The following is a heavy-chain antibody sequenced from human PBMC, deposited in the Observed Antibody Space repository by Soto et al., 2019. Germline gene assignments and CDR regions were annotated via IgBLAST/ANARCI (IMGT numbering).Heavy chain of an antibody. CDR1: GFTFSDYY. D-gene: IGHD3-10*01. CDR2: ISSSGSTI. Sequence: GGSLRLSCAASGFTFSDYYMSWIRQAPGKGLEWVSYISSSGSTIYYADSVKGRFTISRDNAKNSLYLQMNSLRAEDTAVYYCASASYGSGSYIYFDYWGQGTLVTVSS. CDR3: ASASYGSGSYIYFDY. V-gene: IGHV3-11*01. J-gene: IGHJ4*02.